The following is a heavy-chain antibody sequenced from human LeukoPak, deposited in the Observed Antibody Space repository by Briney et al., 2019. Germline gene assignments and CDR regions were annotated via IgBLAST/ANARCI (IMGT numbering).Heavy chain of an antibody. Sequence: SETLSLTCTVSGGSISSSTYYWGWIRQPPGKGLEWIGSIYYSGSTYYNPALKSRVTIFVDTSKTQFSLKLDSVTAADTAVYYCASGYFAADYWGQGTLVTVSS. CDR3: ASGYFAADY. CDR2: IYYSGST. V-gene: IGHV4-39*01. D-gene: IGHD3-9*01. J-gene: IGHJ4*02. CDR1: GGSISSSTYY.